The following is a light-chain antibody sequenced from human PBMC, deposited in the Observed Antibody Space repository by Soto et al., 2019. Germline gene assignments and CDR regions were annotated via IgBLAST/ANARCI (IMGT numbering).Light chain of an antibody. CDR2: GAS. Sequence: EIVMTQSPATLSVSPGERATLSCRASQSVSSNLAWYQQKPGQAPRLFIYGASTRATGIPAKFSGSGSGTEITPTISGLPSEDLTVDYCQQYNKWPLTFGGGTKVDIK. J-gene: IGKJ4*01. CDR3: QQYNKWPLT. V-gene: IGKV3-15*01. CDR1: QSVSSN.